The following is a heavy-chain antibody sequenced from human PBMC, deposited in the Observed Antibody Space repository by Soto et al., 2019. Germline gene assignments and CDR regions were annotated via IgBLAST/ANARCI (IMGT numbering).Heavy chain of an antibody. J-gene: IGHJ6*02. V-gene: IGHV1-69*01. CDR3: ARKSIAACWGYYYGMDV. CDR1: GGTFSSYA. Sequence: QVQLVQSGAEVKKPGSSVKVSCKASGGTFSSYAISWVRQAPGQGLEWMGGILPIFGTANYAQKFQGRVTITADEFTSTAYMELSSLRSEDTAVYYCARKSIAACWGYYYGMDVWGQRTTVTVSS. D-gene: IGHD6-6*01. CDR2: ILPIFGTA.